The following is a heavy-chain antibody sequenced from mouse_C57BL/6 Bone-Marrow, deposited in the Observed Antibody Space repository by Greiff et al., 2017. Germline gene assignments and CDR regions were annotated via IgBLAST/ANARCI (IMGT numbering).Heavy chain of an antibody. Sequence: QVQLQQSGAELVRPGASVTLSCKASGYTFTDYEMHWVKQTPVHGLEWIGAIDPETGGTAYNQKFKGKAILTAVKSSSTAYMELRSLTSEDSAVYYCTRCYDYGGSWFAYWGQGTLVTVSA. CDR1: GYTFTDYE. V-gene: IGHV1-15*01. J-gene: IGHJ3*01. CDR3: TRCYDYGGSWFAY. CDR2: IDPETGGT. D-gene: IGHD2-4*01.